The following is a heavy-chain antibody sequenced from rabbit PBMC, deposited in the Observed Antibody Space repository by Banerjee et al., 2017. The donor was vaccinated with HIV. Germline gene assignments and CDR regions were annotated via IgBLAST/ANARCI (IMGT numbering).Heavy chain of an antibody. CDR2: INTSSGNT. Sequence: QSLEESGGDLVKPGASLTLTCTASGFSFRNKYVMCWVRQAPGKGLEWIGCINTSSGNTVYASWAKGRFTISKTSSTTVTLQMTSLTAADTATYFCARDLAGAIGWNFNLWGPGTLVTVS. V-gene: IGHV1S40*01. D-gene: IGHD4-1*01. CDR3: ARDLAGAIGWNFNL. CDR1: GFSFRNKYV. J-gene: IGHJ4*01.